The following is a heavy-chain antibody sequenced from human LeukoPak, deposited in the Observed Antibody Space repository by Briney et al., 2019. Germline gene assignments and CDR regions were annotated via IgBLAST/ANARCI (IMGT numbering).Heavy chain of an antibody. D-gene: IGHD3-3*01. V-gene: IGHV3-23*01. Sequence: GGSLRLSCAASGFTFSSYAMSWVRQTPGKGLEWGSSISGSGGSTNYADSVTGRFTISRGNSNNTLYLQMNSLRADDTAVYYCAKDGLRFLEWYLGYFDLWGRGTLVTVSS. CDR2: ISGSGGST. CDR1: GFTFSSYA. CDR3: AKDGLRFLEWYLGYFDL. J-gene: IGHJ2*01.